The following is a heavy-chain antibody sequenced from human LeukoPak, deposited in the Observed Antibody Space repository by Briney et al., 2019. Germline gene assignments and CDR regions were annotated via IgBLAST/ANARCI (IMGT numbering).Heavy chain of an antibody. V-gene: IGHV4-39*07. CDR2: IYYSGST. Sequence: PSESLSLTCTVSGGSISSSSYYWGWIRQPPGKGLEWIGSIYYSGSTYYNPSLKSRVTISVDTSKNQFSLKLSSVTAADTAVYYCARGSGDGDAFDIWGQGTMVTVSS. J-gene: IGHJ3*02. D-gene: IGHD1-26*01. CDR3: ARGSGDGDAFDI. CDR1: GGSISSSSYY.